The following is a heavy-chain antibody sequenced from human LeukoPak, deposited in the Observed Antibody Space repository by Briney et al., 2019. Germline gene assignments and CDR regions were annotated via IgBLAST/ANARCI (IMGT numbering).Heavy chain of an antibody. Sequence: SGPTLVNPTQTLTLTCTFSGFSLSTSGVGVGWIRQPPGKALEWLALIYWHDDKRYSPSLKSRLTITKDTSKNQVVLTMTNMDPVDTATYYCAHSTPYYDFWSGYYTGGGFDYWGQGTLVTVSS. V-gene: IGHV2-5*01. D-gene: IGHD3-3*01. CDR1: GFSLSTSGVG. J-gene: IGHJ4*02. CDR2: IYWHDDK. CDR3: AHSTPYYDFWSGYYTGGGFDY.